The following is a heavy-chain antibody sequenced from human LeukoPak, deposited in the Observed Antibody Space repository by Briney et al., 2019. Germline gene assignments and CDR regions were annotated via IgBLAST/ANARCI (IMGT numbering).Heavy chain of an antibody. D-gene: IGHD3-10*01. CDR1: GFTFHDYA. V-gene: IGHV3-9*01. CDR2: ISWNSDRI. J-gene: IGHJ4*02. CDR3: ARGASVREIDF. Sequence: GGSLRLSCVASGFTFHDYAMHWVRQAPGKGLKWVSSISWNSDRIAYADSVKGRLTISRDNAKNSLYLQMYSLSSEDTAFYYCARGASVREIDFWGQGTLVTVSS.